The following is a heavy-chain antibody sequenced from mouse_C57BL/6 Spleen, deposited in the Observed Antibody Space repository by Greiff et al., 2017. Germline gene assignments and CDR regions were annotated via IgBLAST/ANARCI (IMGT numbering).Heavy chain of an antibody. V-gene: IGHV1-55*01. D-gene: IGHD2-3*01. CDR1: GYTFTSYW. CDR2: LYPGSGST. J-gene: IGHJ2*01. Sequence: QVQLQQPGAELVKPGASVKMSCKASGYTFTSYWITWVKQRPGQGLEWIGDLYPGSGSTNYNEKFKSKATLTVDTSSSTAYMQLSSLTSEDSAVYHCARSRDGYLYYFDYWGQGTTLTVSS. CDR3: ARSRDGYLYYFDY.